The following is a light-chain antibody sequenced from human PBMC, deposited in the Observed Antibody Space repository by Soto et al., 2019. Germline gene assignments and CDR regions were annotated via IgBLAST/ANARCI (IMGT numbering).Light chain of an antibody. Sequence: QSVLTQPPSVSGAPGQRVTISCTGSNSNIGAGFGVQWYQQFPRTAPRLLIYSNTNRPSGVPDRFSASKSGTSASLAITGLRAEDEADYYCSSYAGSHDPYVFGTGTKVTVL. CDR2: SNT. J-gene: IGLJ1*01. CDR1: NSNIGAGFG. CDR3: SSYAGSHDPYV. V-gene: IGLV1-40*01.